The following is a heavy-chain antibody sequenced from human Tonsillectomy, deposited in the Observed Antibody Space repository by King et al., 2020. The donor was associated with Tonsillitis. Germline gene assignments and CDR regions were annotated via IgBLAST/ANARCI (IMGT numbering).Heavy chain of an antibody. V-gene: IGHV4-30-2*01. Sequence: QVQLQESGSGLVKPSQTLSLTCAVSGGSISSGAYSWSWIRQPPGKGLEWIGYTYLGGSTYYNPSLKSRVTISVDRSKNQFSLKLSSVTAADTAVYYCARFYGDYNTWFDPWGQGTLVTVSS. J-gene: IGHJ5*02. CDR3: ARFYGDYNTWFDP. CDR2: TYLGGST. CDR1: GGSISSGAYS. D-gene: IGHD4-17*01.